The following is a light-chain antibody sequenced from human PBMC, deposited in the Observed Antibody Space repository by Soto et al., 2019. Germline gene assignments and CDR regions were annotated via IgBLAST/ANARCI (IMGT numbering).Light chain of an antibody. J-gene: IGKJ1*01. CDR3: QQYDSYWGT. Sequence: DIQMTQSPSTLSASVGDTVTITCRASQKVSPWLAWYQQKAGKAPKLLMYDVSSLKRGVPSRFSGSGSGTEFTLTISSLQPEDFATYYCQQYDSYWGTFGQGTKVDIK. CDR1: QKVSPW. V-gene: IGKV1-5*01. CDR2: DVS.